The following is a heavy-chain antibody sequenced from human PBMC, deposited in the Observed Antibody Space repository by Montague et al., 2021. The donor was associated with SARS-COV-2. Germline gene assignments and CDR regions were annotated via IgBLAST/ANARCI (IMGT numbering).Heavy chain of an antibody. V-gene: IGHV4-59*01. Sequence: SETLSLTCTVSGGYINAYYWNWIRQTPGKGLEWIGNIYYSGSANYNPSLKSRVTISVDTSKNYFSLTLNSVTAADTAVYYCARSPSYGLEVWGQGTTVTVSS. CDR3: ARSPSYGLEV. CDR1: GGYINAYY. J-gene: IGHJ6*02. CDR2: IYYSGSA.